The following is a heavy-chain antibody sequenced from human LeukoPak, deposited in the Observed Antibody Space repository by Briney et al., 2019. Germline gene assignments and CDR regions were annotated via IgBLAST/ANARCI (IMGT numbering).Heavy chain of an antibody. CDR2: IKSKTDGGTT. V-gene: IGHV3-15*07. CDR1: GFTFGNAW. Sequence: GGSLRLSCAASGFTFGNAWMNWVRQAPGKGLEWVGRIKSKTDGGTTDYAAPVKGRFTISRDDSKNTLYLQMNSLKTEDTAVYYCTTDHLAVAYFDYWGQGTLVTVSS. CDR3: TTDHLAVAYFDY. J-gene: IGHJ4*02. D-gene: IGHD2-15*01.